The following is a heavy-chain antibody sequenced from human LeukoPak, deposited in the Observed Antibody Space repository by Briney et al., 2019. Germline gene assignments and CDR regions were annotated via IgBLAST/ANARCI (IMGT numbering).Heavy chain of an antibody. CDR3: ARVSAVAGAFSY. Sequence: GASVKVSCKASGYTFTSYGISWVRQAPGQGLEWMGWISAYNGNTHYAQKRQGRVTMTTDTSTSTVYMELTSLTSDDTAVYYCARVSAVAGAFSYWGQGTLVTVSS. V-gene: IGHV1-18*01. CDR2: ISAYNGNT. D-gene: IGHD6-19*01. J-gene: IGHJ4*02. CDR1: GYTFTSYG.